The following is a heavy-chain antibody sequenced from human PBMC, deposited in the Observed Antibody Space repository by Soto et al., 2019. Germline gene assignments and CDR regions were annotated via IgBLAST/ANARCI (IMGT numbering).Heavy chain of an antibody. J-gene: IGHJ6*02. V-gene: IGHV4-59*01. CDR2: IYYSGST. D-gene: IGHD2-15*01. CDR3: ARVVGGYCSGGSCYSEDYYGMDV. CDR1: GGSISSYY. Sequence: QVQLQESGPGLVKPSETLSLTCTVSGGSISSYYWSWIRQPPGKGLEWIGYIYYSGSTNYNPSLKSRVTISVDTSKNQFSLKLSSVTAADTAVYYCARVVGGYCSGGSCYSEDYYGMDVWGQGTTVTVSS.